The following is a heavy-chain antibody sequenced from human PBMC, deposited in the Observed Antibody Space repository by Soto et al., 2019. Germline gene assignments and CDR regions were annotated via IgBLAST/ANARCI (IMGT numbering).Heavy chain of an antibody. J-gene: IGHJ4*02. Sequence: PGGSLRLSCAASGFTFGNYWMHWVRQAPGKGLEWVSRMNSDGSTTNYADSVKGRFTVSRDNARNTLHLQMNSRRAEDTAVYYCATAEVDYWGPGTLVTVSS. CDR2: MNSDGSTT. V-gene: IGHV3-74*01. CDR3: ATAEVDY. CDR1: GFTFGNYW.